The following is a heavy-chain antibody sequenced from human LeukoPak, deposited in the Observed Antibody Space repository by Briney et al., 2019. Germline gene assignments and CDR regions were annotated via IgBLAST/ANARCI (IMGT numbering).Heavy chain of an antibody. Sequence: SETLSLTCSVSGGSISDYYWSWIRQPPGKGLEWIGHIYSSGSTNYNRSLKSRVTISLDTYRNQFSLEVNSVTAADTAVYYCARVSGSYFRSLYYFDYWGQGTLVTVSS. D-gene: IGHD1-26*01. CDR3: ARVSGSYFRSLYYFDY. CDR2: IYSSGST. CDR1: GGSISDYY. V-gene: IGHV4-59*01. J-gene: IGHJ4*02.